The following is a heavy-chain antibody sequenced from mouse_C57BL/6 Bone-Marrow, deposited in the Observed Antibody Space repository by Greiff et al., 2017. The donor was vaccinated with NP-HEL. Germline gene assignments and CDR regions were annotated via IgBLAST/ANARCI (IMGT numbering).Heavy chain of an antibody. CDR2: IWSDGST. J-gene: IGHJ4*01. Sequence: VHLVESGPGLVAPSQSLSITCTVSGFSLTSYGVHWVRQPPGKGLEWLVVIWSDGSTTYNSALKSRLSISKDNSKSQVFLKMNSLQTDDTAMYYCARGPYDYGYAMDYWGQGTSVTVSS. D-gene: IGHD2-4*01. CDR1: GFSLTSYG. V-gene: IGHV2-6*03. CDR3: ARGPYDYGYAMDY.